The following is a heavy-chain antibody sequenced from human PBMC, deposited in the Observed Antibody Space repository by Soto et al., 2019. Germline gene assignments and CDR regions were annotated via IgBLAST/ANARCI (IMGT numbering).Heavy chain of an antibody. CDR1: GDSVSSNTAA. Sequence: LSLTCAISGDSVSSNTAAWNWIRQSPSRGLEWLGRTYYRSKWYNDYAVSVKSRITINPDTSKNQFSLHLNSVTPEDTALYYCVRDVGFDFDYWGLGTLVTVSS. CDR2: TYYRSKWYN. V-gene: IGHV6-1*01. CDR3: VRDVGFDFDY. D-gene: IGHD1-26*01. J-gene: IGHJ4*02.